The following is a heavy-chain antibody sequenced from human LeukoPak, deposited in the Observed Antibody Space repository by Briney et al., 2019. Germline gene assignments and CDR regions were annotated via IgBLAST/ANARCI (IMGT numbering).Heavy chain of an antibody. CDR1: GYTFTSYG. V-gene: IGHV1-18*01. CDR3: ARSLAAAGTGGSWFDP. D-gene: IGHD6-13*01. J-gene: IGHJ5*02. CDR2: ISAYNGNT. Sequence: ASVKVSCKASGYTFTSYGISWVRQAPGQGLVWMGWISAYNGNTNYAQKLQGRVTMTTDTSTSTAYMELRSLRSDDTAVYYCARSLAAAGTGGSWFDPWGQGTLVTVSS.